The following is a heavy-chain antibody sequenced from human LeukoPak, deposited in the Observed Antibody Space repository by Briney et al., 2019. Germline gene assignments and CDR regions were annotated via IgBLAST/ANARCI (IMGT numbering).Heavy chain of an antibody. Sequence: GGSLRLSCAASGFTFSRYWMSWVRQAPGKGLEWVANIRQDGSEKHYLDSVKGRITISRDNAKNSLYLQMNSLRVEDTAVYYCARWGSELPDDAFDIWGQGTMVTVSS. D-gene: IGHD6-25*01. V-gene: IGHV3-7*01. J-gene: IGHJ3*02. CDR1: GFTFSRYW. CDR3: ARWGSELPDDAFDI. CDR2: IRQDGSEK.